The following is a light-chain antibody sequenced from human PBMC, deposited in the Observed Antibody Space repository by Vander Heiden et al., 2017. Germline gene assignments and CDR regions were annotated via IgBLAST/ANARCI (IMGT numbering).Light chain of an antibody. CDR1: HSVRSNY. J-gene: IGKJ2*01. Sequence: ETVLTQSPGTLPLSPGERATLSCKASHSVRSNYLAWYQQKPGQAPRLLIYGASSRATGIPDRFSGSGSGTDFTLTISRREPEDSAVYYCHQYGNSPPDTFGQGTKLEIK. CDR2: GAS. CDR3: HQYGNSPPDT. V-gene: IGKV3-20*01.